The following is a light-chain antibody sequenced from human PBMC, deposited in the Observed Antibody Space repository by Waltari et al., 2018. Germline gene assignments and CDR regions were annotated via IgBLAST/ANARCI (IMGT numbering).Light chain of an antibody. CDR1: KSDVGLYTY. V-gene: IGLV2-14*03. Sequence: QSALTQPASVSGSPGQSITIFCTGTKSDVGLYTYVSWYQQHPGKAPKVIIYDVSQRPSGISNRFSGSKSGNTASLTISGLQADDEADYYCKSYTGTGSWVFGGGTKLTVL. J-gene: IGLJ3*02. CDR3: KSYTGTGSWV. CDR2: DVS.